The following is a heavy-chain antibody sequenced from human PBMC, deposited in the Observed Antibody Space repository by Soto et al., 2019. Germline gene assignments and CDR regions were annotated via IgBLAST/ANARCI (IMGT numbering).Heavy chain of an antibody. D-gene: IGHD6-13*01. CDR3: ARWGIAAAGTFYYYYGMDV. J-gene: IGHJ6*02. V-gene: IGHV1-2*04. CDR1: GYTFTGYY. CDR2: INPNSGGT. Sequence: ASAKVSCKASGYTFTGYYMHWVRQAPGQVLDWMGWINPNSGGTNYAQKFQGWVTMTRDTSISTAYMELSRLRSDDTAVYYCARWGIAAAGTFYYYYGMDVWGQGTTVTVSS.